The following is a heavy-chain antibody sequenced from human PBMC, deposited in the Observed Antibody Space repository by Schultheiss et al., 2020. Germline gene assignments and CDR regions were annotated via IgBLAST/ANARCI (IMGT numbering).Heavy chain of an antibody. CDR2: IYPGDSDT. D-gene: IGHD1-14*01. CDR1: GYSFTSYW. Sequence: GGSLRLSCKGSGYSFTSYWIGWVRQMPGKGLEWMGIIYPGDSDTRYSPSFQGQVTISADKSISTAYLQWSSLKASDTAMYYCARHGGGAAGVTDNWFDPWGQGTLVTVSS. V-gene: IGHV5-51*01. J-gene: IGHJ5*02. CDR3: ARHGGGAAGVTDNWFDP.